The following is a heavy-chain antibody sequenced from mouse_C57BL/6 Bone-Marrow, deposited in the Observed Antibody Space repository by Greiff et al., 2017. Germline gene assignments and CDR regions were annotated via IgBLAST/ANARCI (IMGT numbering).Heavy chain of an antibody. J-gene: IGHJ2*01. CDR3: ARGQLRPYYFDY. V-gene: IGHV1-81*01. Sequence: VQLQQSGAELARPGASVKLSCKASGYTFTSYGISWVKQRTGQGLEWIGEIYPRSGNTYYNEKFKGKATLTADKSSSTAYMELRSLTSEDSAVYFCARGQLRPYYFDYGGQGTTLTVSA. CDR2: IYPRSGNT. D-gene: IGHD3-2*02. CDR1: GYTFTSYG.